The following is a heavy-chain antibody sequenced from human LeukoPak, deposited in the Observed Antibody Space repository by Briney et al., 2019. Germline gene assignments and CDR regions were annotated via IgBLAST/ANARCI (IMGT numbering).Heavy chain of an antibody. CDR3: ARAPSFYYYMDV. CDR1: GYTFTGYY. CDR2: ISAYNGNT. D-gene: IGHD6-6*01. J-gene: IGHJ6*03. Sequence: GASVKVSCKASGYTFTGYYMHWVRQAPGQGLEWMGWISAYNGNTNYAQKLQGRVTMTTDTSTSTAYMELRSLRSEDTAVYYCARAPSFYYYMDVWGKGTTVTISS. V-gene: IGHV1-18*04.